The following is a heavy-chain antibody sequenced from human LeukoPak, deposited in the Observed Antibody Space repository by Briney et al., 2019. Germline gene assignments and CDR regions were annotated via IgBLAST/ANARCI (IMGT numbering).Heavy chain of an antibody. D-gene: IGHD3-22*01. CDR2: IYYSGST. CDR1: GGSISSYY. V-gene: IGHV4-59*01. Sequence: SSETLSLTCTVSGGSISSYYWSWIRQPPGKGLEWIGYIYYSGSTNYNPSLKSRVTISVDTSKNQFSLKLSSVTAADTAVYYCARDDSSGTFFDWGQGTLVTVSS. CDR3: ARDDSSGTFFD. J-gene: IGHJ4*02.